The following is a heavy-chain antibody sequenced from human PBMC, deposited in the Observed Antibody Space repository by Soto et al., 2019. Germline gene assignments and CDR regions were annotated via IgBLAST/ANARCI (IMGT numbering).Heavy chain of an antibody. Sequence: QVQLVESGGGLVKPGGSLRLSCVASGFTFSDSYMSWVRQAPGKGLEWVSYISSTSSFTDYAVSVKGRFIISRDNAKNSLFLHMNSLRAEDTALYYCARRDGYNHFDFWGQGTAVSVSS. V-gene: IGHV3-11*06. J-gene: IGHJ4*02. D-gene: IGHD5-12*01. CDR1: GFTFSDSY. CDR3: ARRDGYNHFDF. CDR2: ISSTSSFT.